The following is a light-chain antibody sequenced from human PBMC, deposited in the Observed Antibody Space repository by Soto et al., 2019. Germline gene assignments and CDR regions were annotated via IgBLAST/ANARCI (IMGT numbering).Light chain of an antibody. Sequence: QSALTQPASVSGSPGQSITISCTGTSSDIGNYDFVSWYQQVPGTAPKAMIYEVSSRPSGVSNRFSGSKSSNTASLTISGLQAEDEAYYYCSSYTTSTSFILFGGGTKVTVL. CDR1: SSDIGNYDF. V-gene: IGLV2-14*01. CDR2: EVS. J-gene: IGLJ2*01. CDR3: SSYTTSTSFIL.